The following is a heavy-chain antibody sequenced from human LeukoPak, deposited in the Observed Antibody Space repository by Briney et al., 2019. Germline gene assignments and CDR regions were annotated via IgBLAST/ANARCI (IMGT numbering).Heavy chain of an antibody. Sequence: PGGSLRLSCAASGFTFSSYAMSWVRQAPGKGLEWVSAITGSGGSTYYADSVKGRFTISRENSKNTLFLQMNSLRAEDTAVYYCTAYDFWSSFDYWGQGTLVTVSS. CDR3: TAYDFWSSFDY. D-gene: IGHD3-3*01. CDR2: ITGSGGST. J-gene: IGHJ4*02. V-gene: IGHV3-23*01. CDR1: GFTFSSYA.